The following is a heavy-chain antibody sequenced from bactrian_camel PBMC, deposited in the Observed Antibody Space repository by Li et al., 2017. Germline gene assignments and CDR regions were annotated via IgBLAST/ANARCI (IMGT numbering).Heavy chain of an antibody. J-gene: IGHJ4*01. CDR3: AAEVVLGRCLGGYEYKS. CDR1: WYAIDAINAC. CDR2: VDSFGTT. D-gene: IGHD1*01. Sequence: VQLVESGGGSVQAGGSLRLSCSASWYAIDAINACMAWFRQAPGKEREGVGSVDSFGTTTYADSVKGRFAISRYNAQNTMYLQMNSLKTEDTGTYKCAAEVVLGRCLGGYEYKSWGQGTQVTVS. V-gene: IGHV3S53*01.